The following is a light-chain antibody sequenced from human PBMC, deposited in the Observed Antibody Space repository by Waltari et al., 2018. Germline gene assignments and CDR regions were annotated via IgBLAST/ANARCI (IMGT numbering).Light chain of an antibody. V-gene: IGKV3-20*01. CDR1: QSVSSSY. CDR3: QQYGSSPRT. Sequence: DIVLTQSPGTLSLSRAERATLSCRASQSVSSSYLAWYQQKPGQAPRLLIYGASSRATGIPDRFSGSGSGTDFTLTISRLEPEDFAVYYCQQYGSSPRTFGPGTKVDIK. CDR2: GAS. J-gene: IGKJ3*01.